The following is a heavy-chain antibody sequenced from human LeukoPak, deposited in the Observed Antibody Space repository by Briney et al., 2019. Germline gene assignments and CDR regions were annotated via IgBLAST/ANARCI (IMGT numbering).Heavy chain of an antibody. V-gene: IGHV3-30-3*01. Sequence: GGSLRLSCAASGFTFSSYAMHWVRQAPGKGLEWVALISSDGSNKYYVDSVKGRFTISRDNSKNTLYLQMSSLRAEDTAVYYCATHHYDSTGYYSPDQWGQGTLVTVSS. CDR3: ATHHYDSTGYYSPDQ. CDR1: GFTFSSYA. D-gene: IGHD3-22*01. J-gene: IGHJ4*02. CDR2: ISSDGSNK.